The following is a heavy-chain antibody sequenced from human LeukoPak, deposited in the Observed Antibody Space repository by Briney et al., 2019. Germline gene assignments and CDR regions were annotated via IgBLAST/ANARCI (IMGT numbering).Heavy chain of an antibody. D-gene: IGHD3-10*01. CDR1: GGSISASSYY. CDR2: IYYSGST. J-gene: IGHJ5*02. V-gene: IGHV4-39*07. Sequence: SETLSLTCTVSGGSISASSYYWGWIRQPPGRGLEWIGNIYYSGSTYSNPSLKSRVTISVDTSKNQFSLKLSSVTAADTAVYYCARRGGRATMDPGNIATYWFDPWGQGTLVTVSS. CDR3: ARRGGRATMDPGNIATYWFDP.